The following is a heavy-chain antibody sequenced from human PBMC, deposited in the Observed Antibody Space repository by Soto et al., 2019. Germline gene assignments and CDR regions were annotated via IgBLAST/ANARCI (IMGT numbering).Heavy chain of an antibody. V-gene: IGHV3-74*01. J-gene: IGHJ6*02. Sequence: GGSLRLSCAASGFTFSSYWMHWVRQAPGKGLVWVSRINSDGSSTSYADSVKGRFTISRDNAKNTLYLQMNSLRAEDTAVYYCAREHAAHYYYYGMDVWGQGTTVTVSS. CDR1: GFTFSSYW. CDR2: INSDGSST. CDR3: AREHAAHYYYYGMDV. D-gene: IGHD2-2*01.